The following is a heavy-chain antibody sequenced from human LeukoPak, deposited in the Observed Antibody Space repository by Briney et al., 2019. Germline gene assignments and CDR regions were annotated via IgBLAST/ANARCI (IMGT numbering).Heavy chain of an antibody. CDR2: IIPIFGTA. V-gene: IGHV1-69*13. CDR1: GYTFSSYA. CDR3: ARGSRHYYDSSGYYPFDY. J-gene: IGHJ4*02. D-gene: IGHD3-22*01. Sequence: ASVKVSCKASGYTFSSYAISWVRQAPGQGLEWMGGIIPIFGTANYAQKFQGRVTITADESTSTAYMELSSLRSEDTAVYYCARGSRHYYDSSGYYPFDYWGQGTLVTVSS.